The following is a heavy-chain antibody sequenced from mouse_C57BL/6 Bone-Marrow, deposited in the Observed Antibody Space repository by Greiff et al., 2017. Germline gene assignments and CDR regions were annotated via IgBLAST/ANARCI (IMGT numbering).Heavy chain of an antibody. J-gene: IGHJ2*01. CDR2: INPNNGGT. Sequence: VQLQQSGPELVKPGASVKISCKASGYTFTDYYMNWVKQSHGKSLEWIGDINPNNGGTSYNQKFKGKATLTVDKSSSTAYMERRSLTSEDSAVYYCARSGYYDYDVYFDYWGQGTTLTLSS. CDR1: GYTFTDYY. V-gene: IGHV1-26*01. D-gene: IGHD2-4*01. CDR3: ARSGYYDYDVYFDY.